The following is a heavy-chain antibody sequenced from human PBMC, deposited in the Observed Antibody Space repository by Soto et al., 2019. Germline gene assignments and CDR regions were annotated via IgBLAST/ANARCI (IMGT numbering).Heavy chain of an antibody. J-gene: IGHJ4*02. D-gene: IGHD6-19*01. CDR3: ARVAQAVAPDY. Sequence: QVQLVESGGGVVQPGRSLRLSCAASRLTLSNYAMHWVRQAPGKGLEWVAVISYDGSNRYYADSVKGRFTSSRDNSKNTLDLQMNSLSAEDTAGYYCARVAQAVAPDYGGQGTLVTVSA. CDR2: ISYDGSNR. CDR1: RLTLSNYA. V-gene: IGHV3-30-3*01.